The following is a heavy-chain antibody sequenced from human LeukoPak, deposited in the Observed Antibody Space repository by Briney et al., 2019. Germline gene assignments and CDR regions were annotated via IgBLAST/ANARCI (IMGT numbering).Heavy chain of an antibody. V-gene: IGHV3-30*18. CDR3: AKVGLTVTTILDYFDY. D-gene: IGHD4-11*01. CDR2: ISYDGSNK. J-gene: IGHJ4*02. CDR1: GFTFSSYG. Sequence: PGGSLRLSCAASGFTFSSYGMHWVHQAPGKGLEWVALISYDGSNKYYADAVKGRFTISRDNSKNTLYLQMSSLRAEDTAVYYCAKVGLTVTTILDYFDYWGQGTLVTVSS.